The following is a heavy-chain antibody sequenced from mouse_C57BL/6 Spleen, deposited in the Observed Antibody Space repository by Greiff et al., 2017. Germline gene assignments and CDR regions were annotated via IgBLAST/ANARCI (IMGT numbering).Heavy chain of an antibody. Sequence: EVQLQQSGPELVKPGASVKISCKASGYTFTDYYMNWVKQSHGKSLEWIGDINPNNGGTSYNQKFKGKATLTVDKSSSTAYMELRSLTSEDSAVYYCSRRGGYPYYYAMAYWGQGTSVTVSS. D-gene: IGHD2-2*01. J-gene: IGHJ4*01. CDR3: SRRGGYPYYYAMAY. V-gene: IGHV1-26*01. CDR2: INPNNGGT. CDR1: GYTFTDYY.